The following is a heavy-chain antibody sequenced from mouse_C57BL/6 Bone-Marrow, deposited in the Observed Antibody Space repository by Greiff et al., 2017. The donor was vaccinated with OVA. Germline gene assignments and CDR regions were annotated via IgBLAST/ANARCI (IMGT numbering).Heavy chain of an antibody. CDR1: GYSITSGYY. V-gene: IGHV3-6*01. CDR2: ISYDGSN. CDR3: ASRTTGS. J-gene: IGHJ1*03. Sequence: EVQLVESGPGLVKPSQSLSLTCSVTGYSITSGYYWNWIRQFPGNKLEWMGYISYDGSNNYNPSLKNRISITRDTSTNQFFLKLNSVTTEDTATYYCASRTTGSWGTGTTVTVSS.